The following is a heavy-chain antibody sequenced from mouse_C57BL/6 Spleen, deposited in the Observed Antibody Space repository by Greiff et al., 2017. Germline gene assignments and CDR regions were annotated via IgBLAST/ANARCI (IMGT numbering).Heavy chain of an antibody. J-gene: IGHJ4*01. CDR1: GYTFTSYW. CDR3: ARERRDYAMDY. V-gene: IGHV1-55*01. Sequence: QVQLQQPGAELVKPGASVKMSCKASGYTFTSYWITWVKQRPGQGLEWIGDIYPGSGSTNYNEKFKSKATLTVDTSSSTAHMQLSSLTSEDSAVYYCARERRDYAMDYWGQGTSVTVSS. CDR2: IYPGSGST.